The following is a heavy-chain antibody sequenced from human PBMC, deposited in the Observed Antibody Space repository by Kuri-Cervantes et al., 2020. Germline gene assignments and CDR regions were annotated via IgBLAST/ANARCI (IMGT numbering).Heavy chain of an antibody. Sequence: GSLRLSCAVYGGSFSGYYWSWIRQPPGKGLEWIGEINHSGSTNYNPSLKSRVTISVGTSKNQFSLKLSSVTAADTAVYYCARGRPWFDPWGQGILVTVSS. J-gene: IGHJ5*02. D-gene: IGHD1-1*01. CDR3: ARGRPWFDP. CDR1: GGSFSGYY. CDR2: INHSGST. V-gene: IGHV4-34*01.